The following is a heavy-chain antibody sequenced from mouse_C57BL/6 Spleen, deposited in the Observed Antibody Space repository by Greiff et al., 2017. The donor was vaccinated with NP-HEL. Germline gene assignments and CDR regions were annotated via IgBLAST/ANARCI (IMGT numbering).Heavy chain of an antibody. Sequence: VKLMESGPGLVQPSQSLSITCTASGFSLTSYGVHWVRQSPGKGLEWLGVIWSGGSTDYNAAFISRLSISKDNSKSQVFFKMNSLQADDTAIYYCASHSNYAMDYWGQGTSVTVSS. CDR3: ASHSNYAMDY. CDR2: IWSGGST. D-gene: IGHD2-5*01. V-gene: IGHV2-2*01. CDR1: GFSLTSYG. J-gene: IGHJ4*01.